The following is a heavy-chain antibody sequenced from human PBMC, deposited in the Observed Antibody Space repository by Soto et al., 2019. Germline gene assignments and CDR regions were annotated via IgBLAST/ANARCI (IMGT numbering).Heavy chain of an antibody. V-gene: IGHV4-34*01. CDR1: GGSFSGYY. CDR2: INHSGST. J-gene: IGHJ3*02. D-gene: IGHD3-3*01. Sequence: SETLSLTCAVYGGSFSGYYWSWIRQPPGKGLEWIGEINHSGSTNYNPSLKSRVTISVDTSKNQFSLKLSSVTAADTAVYYCARGQAVYDFWSGYYSGAFDIWGQGTMVTVSS. CDR3: ARGQAVYDFWSGYYSGAFDI.